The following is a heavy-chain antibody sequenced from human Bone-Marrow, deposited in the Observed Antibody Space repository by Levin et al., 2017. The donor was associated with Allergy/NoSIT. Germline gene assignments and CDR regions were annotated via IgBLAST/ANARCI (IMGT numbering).Heavy chain of an antibody. Sequence: SETLSLTCTVSGGSINSAGYYWSWIRQFPGKGLEYIGYIYSSGGTYYNPSLKSRVSISLDTSKNHFSLKLNSVTAADTAVYFCARDGHGDYVGDDAFDIWGHGTMVTVSS. CDR3: ARDGHGDYVGDDAFDI. CDR2: IYSSGGT. CDR1: GGSINSAGYY. D-gene: IGHD4-17*01. J-gene: IGHJ3*02. V-gene: IGHV4-31*03.